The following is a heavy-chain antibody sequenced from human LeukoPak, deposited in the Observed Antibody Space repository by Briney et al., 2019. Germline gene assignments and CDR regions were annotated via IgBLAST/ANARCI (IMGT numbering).Heavy chain of an antibody. CDR2: IKQSGSEK. J-gene: IGHJ3*02. D-gene: IGHD5/OR15-5a*01. V-gene: IGHV3-7*01. CDR1: GCTFSSFW. CDR3: ATKRVFES. Sequence: GGSLRLSCAASGCTFSSFWMTWVRQAPGKGLEWVANIKQSGSEKSYVDSVKGRFTISRDNAKHSLYLQMNSLRAEDTAMYYCATKRVFESRGQGTMLTV.